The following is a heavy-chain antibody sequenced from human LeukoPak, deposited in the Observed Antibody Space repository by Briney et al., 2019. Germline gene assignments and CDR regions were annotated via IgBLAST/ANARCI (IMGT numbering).Heavy chain of an antibody. V-gene: IGHV4-34*01. CDR1: GGSFSGYY. Sequence: PSETLSLTCAVYGGSFSGYYWSWIRQPPGKGLEWIGEANHSGSTNYNPSLKSRVTISVDTSKNQFSLKLSSVTAADTAVYYCAVGGSSASGNWFDPWGQGTLVTVSS. D-gene: IGHD6-19*01. CDR3: AVGGSSASGNWFDP. J-gene: IGHJ5*02. CDR2: ANHSGST.